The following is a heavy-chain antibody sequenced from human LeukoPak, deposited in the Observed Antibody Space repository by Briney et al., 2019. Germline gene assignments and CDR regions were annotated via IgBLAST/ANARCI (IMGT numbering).Heavy chain of an antibody. CDR2: ISSSSSYI. D-gene: IGHD1-14*01. Sequence: PGGSLRLSCAASGFTFSSYALSWVRQAPGKGLEWVSSISSSSSYIYYADSVKGRFTISRDNAKNSLYLQMNSLRAEDTAVYYCARVPGLGAFDIWGQGTMVTVSS. CDR3: ARVPGLGAFDI. V-gene: IGHV3-21*01. J-gene: IGHJ3*02. CDR1: GFTFSSYA.